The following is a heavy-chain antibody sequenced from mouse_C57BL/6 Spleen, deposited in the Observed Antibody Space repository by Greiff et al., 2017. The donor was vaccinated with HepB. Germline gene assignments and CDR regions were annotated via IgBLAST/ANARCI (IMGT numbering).Heavy chain of an antibody. CDR3: ARERVYGKGYFDV. CDR1: GFTFSDYY. J-gene: IGHJ1*03. D-gene: IGHD2-1*01. CDR2: INYDGSST. Sequence: EVKLMESEGGLVQPGSSMKLSCTASGFTFSDYYMAWVRQVPEKGLEWVANINYDGSSTYYLDSLKSRFIISRDNAKNILYLQMSSLKSEDTATYYCARERVYGKGYFDVWGTGTTVTVAS. V-gene: IGHV5-16*01.